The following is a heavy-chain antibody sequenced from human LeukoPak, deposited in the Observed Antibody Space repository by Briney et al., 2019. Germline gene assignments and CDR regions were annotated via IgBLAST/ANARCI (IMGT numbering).Heavy chain of an antibody. CDR3: ARDRVSSSSWPDY. CDR1: GFSFSVYW. J-gene: IGHJ4*02. CDR2: IKTDGSIT. Sequence: GGSLRLSCAASGFSFSVYWMHWVRQAPGKGPVWVSRIKTDGSITDYADFVKGRFTISRDNSKNTLYLQMNSLRAEDTAVYYCARDRVSSSSWPDYWGQGTLVTVSS. D-gene: IGHD6-13*01. V-gene: IGHV3-74*01.